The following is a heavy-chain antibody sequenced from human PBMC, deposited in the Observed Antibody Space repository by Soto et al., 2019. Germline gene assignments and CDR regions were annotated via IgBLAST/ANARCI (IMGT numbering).Heavy chain of an antibody. J-gene: IGHJ4*02. CDR2: IYYSGST. Sequence: QVQLQESGPGVVKPSQTLSLTCTVSGGSIISSGYYWSWIRQHPGKGLEWIGYIYYSGSTYYNPSLKRRGTISVDTSKKQVALKLNSGTAAATAVYYCARGERSAYDWRPDYWGQGTLVTVSS. CDR1: GGSIISSGYY. V-gene: IGHV4-31*03. CDR3: ARGERSAYDWRPDY. D-gene: IGHD5-12*01.